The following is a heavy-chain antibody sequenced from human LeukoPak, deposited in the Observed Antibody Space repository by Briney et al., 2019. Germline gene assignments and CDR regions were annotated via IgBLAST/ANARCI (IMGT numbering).Heavy chain of an antibody. J-gene: IGHJ3*02. V-gene: IGHV4-59*01. CDR1: GGSISGFY. D-gene: IGHD2-21*01. CDR2: IYHSGST. CDR3: AGEVGVRAFDI. Sequence: PSETLSLTCTVSGGSISGFYWSWIRQPPGKGLEWIGYIYHSGSTNYNPSLKSRVTISLDTSKNQFSLKLTSVTAADTAVYYCAGEVGVRAFDIWGQGTMVTVSS.